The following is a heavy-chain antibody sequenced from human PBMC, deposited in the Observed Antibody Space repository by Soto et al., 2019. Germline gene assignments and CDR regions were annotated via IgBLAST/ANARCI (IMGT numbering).Heavy chain of an antibody. D-gene: IGHD3-10*01. CDR1: GYSFTSYW. CDR2: IDPSDSYT. CDR3: ASYVKYYYGSGSYL. Sequence: LGESLKISCKGSGYSFTSYWISWVRQMPGKGLEWMGRIDPSDSYTNYSPSFQGHVTISADKSISTAYLQWSSLKASDTAMYYCASYVKYYYGSGSYLWGQGTLVTVSS. V-gene: IGHV5-10-1*01. J-gene: IGHJ4*02.